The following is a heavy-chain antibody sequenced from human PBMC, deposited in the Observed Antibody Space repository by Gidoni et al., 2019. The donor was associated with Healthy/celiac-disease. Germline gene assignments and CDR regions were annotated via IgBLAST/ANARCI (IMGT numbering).Heavy chain of an antibody. CDR3: ARGESSSWYLDY. CDR2: IYHSGST. V-gene: IGHV4-30-2*01. CDR1: VASISIVGYS. D-gene: IGHD6-13*01. J-gene: IGHJ4*02. Sequence: QLQLQESGSRLVQPSQTLSLTCAVSVASISIVGYSWSWIRQPPGKGLEWIGYIYHSGSTYYNPSLKSRVTISVDRSKNQFSLKLSSVTAADTAVYYCARGESSSWYLDYWGQGTLVTVSS.